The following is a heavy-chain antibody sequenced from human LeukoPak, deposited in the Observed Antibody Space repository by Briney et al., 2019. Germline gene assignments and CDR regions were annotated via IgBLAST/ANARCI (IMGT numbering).Heavy chain of an antibody. Sequence: RESLKISCKGSGYSFTSYWIVWVRQMPGKGLEYMGIIYPGDSDTTYSPSFQGQVTISADKSISTAYLQWSSLKASDTAMYYCERSSSGYYSYWGQGTLVTVSS. J-gene: IGHJ4*02. V-gene: IGHV5-51*01. CDR1: GYSFTSYW. CDR3: ERSSSGYYSY. D-gene: IGHD3-22*01. CDR2: IYPGDSDT.